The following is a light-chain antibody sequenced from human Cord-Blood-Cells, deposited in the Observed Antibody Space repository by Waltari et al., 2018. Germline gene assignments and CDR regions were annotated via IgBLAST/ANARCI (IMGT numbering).Light chain of an antibody. Sequence: QSALTQPPSASGSPGQSVTISCTGTSSDVGGYNYVSWYQQHPGKAPKLMIYEVSKRPSAVPDRCSGAKSGNTASLTVSGLQAEDEADDYCSSYAGSNSSVVFGGGTKLTVL. CDR1: SSDVGGYNY. J-gene: IGLJ2*01. CDR2: EVS. V-gene: IGLV2-8*01. CDR3: SSYAGSNSSVV.